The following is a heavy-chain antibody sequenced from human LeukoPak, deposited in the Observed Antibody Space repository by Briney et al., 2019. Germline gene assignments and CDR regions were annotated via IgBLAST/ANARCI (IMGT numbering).Heavy chain of an antibody. D-gene: IGHD3-22*01. Sequence: PSQTLSLTCTVSGGSISSSSYYWGWIRQPPGKGLEWIGSIYYSGSTYYNPSLKSRVTISVDTSKNQFSLKLSSVTAADTAVYYCAREGVVKGVLRFDYWGQGTLVTVSS. J-gene: IGHJ4*02. V-gene: IGHV4-39*07. CDR1: GGSISSSSYY. CDR3: AREGVVKGVLRFDY. CDR2: IYYSGST.